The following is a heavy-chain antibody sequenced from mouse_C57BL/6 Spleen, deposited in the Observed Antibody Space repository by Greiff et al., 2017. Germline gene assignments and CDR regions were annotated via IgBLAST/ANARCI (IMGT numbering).Heavy chain of an antibody. CDR2: ISNGGGST. J-gene: IGHJ4*01. Sequence: EVKLVESGGGLVQPGGSLKLSCAASGFTFSDYYMYWVRQTPEKRLEWVAYISNGGGSTYYPDTVKGRITIASDNAKNTLYLQMSRLKSEDTAMYYCARSPDAMDYWGQGTSVTVSS. CDR3: ARSPDAMDY. V-gene: IGHV5-12*01. CDR1: GFTFSDYY.